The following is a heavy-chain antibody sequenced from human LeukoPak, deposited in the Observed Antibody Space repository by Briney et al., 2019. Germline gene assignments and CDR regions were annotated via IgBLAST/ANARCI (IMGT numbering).Heavy chain of an antibody. V-gene: IGHV3-30*02. J-gene: IGHJ4*02. CDR2: IRYDGSNK. CDR3: AKVLYYYDSSGSDY. CDR1: GFTFSSYG. Sequence: GGSLRLSCAASGFTFSSYGMHWVRQAPGKGLEWVAFIRYDGSNKYYADSVKGRFTISRDNSKNTLYLQMNSLRAEDTAVYYCAKVLYYYDSSGSDYWGQGTLVTVSS. D-gene: IGHD3-22*01.